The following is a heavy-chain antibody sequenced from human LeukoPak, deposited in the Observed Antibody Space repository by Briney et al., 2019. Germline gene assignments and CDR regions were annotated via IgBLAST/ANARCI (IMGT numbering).Heavy chain of an antibody. Sequence: ASVKVSCKASGYTLTGYYMHWVRQAPGQGLEWMGWINPNSGGTNYAQKFQGRVTMTRDTSISTAYMELSRLRSDDTAVYYCAREGSTVTTQNAFDIWGQGTMVTVSS. CDR2: INPNSGGT. D-gene: IGHD4-17*01. CDR3: AREGSTVTTQNAFDI. CDR1: GYTLTGYY. J-gene: IGHJ3*02. V-gene: IGHV1-2*02.